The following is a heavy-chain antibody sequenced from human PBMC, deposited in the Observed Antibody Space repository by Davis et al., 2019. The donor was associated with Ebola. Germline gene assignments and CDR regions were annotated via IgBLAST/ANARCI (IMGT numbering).Heavy chain of an antibody. V-gene: IGHV1-8*01. CDR2: MNPNSGNT. D-gene: IGHD6-13*01. J-gene: IGHJ5*02. Sequence: AASVTVSCKASGYTFTSYDINWVRQATGQGLEWMGWMNPNSGNTGYAQKFQGRITMTRNISISTSYMELSSLRSDDTVVYYCARVIATVDTEGNWFDPWGQGTLVTVSS. CDR1: GYTFTSYD. CDR3: ARVIATVDTEGNWFDP.